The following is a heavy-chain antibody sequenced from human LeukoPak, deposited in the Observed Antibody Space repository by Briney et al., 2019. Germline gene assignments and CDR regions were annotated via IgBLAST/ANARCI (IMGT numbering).Heavy chain of an antibody. CDR3: AKEIIAVAGDFDY. D-gene: IGHD6-19*01. CDR1: GFTFSSYW. Sequence: GGSLRLSCAASGFTFSSYWMSWVRQAPGKGLEWVANIKQDGSEKYYVDSVKGRFTISRDNAKSSLYLQMNSLRAEDTAVYHCAKEIIAVAGDFDYWGQGTLVTVSS. J-gene: IGHJ4*02. V-gene: IGHV3-7*03. CDR2: IKQDGSEK.